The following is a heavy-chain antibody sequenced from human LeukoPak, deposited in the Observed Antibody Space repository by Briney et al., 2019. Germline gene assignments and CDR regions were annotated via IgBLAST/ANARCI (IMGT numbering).Heavy chain of an antibody. Sequence: GGSLRLSCAASGFTFSSYSMNWVRQAPGKGLEWVSSISVTSSYIYYADSVKGRFTISRDNAKNALYLQMNSLRAEDTAVYYCARGGYYDSSVGYWGQGTLVTVSS. J-gene: IGHJ4*02. CDR3: ARGGYYDSSVGY. CDR1: GFTFSSYS. D-gene: IGHD3-22*01. CDR2: ISVTSSYI. V-gene: IGHV3-21*04.